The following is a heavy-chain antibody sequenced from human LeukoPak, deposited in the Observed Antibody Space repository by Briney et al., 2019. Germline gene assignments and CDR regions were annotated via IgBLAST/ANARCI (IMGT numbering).Heavy chain of an antibody. D-gene: IGHD3-16*01. Sequence: GGSLRLSCAASGFTFSSYWMSWVRQAPGKGLEWVANMNRDGSEKNYVDSIKGRFTISRDNAANSLYLQMNSLRVEDTAVYYCARDGGIIRFGGQDVWGQGTTVIVSS. CDR2: MNRDGSEK. J-gene: IGHJ6*02. CDR1: GFTFSSYW. CDR3: ARDGGIIRFGGQDV. V-gene: IGHV3-7*01.